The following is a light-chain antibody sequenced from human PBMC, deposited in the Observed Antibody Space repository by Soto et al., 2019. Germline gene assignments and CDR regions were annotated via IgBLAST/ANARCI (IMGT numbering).Light chain of an antibody. J-gene: IGLJ1*01. Sequence: QSALTQPASVSGSPGQSITISCTGTSSDVGSYNLVSWYQQHPGKAPKLMIYEDSKRPSGVSNRFSGSKSGNTASLTISGLQAEDEADYYCSSYAGSNTYVFGTGTKLTVL. CDR2: EDS. CDR1: SSDVGSYNL. V-gene: IGLV2-23*01. CDR3: SSYAGSNTYV.